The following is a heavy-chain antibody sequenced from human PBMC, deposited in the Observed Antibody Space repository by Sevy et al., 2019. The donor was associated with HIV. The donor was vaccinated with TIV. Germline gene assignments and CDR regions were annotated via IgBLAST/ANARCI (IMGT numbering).Heavy chain of an antibody. CDR2: IYTSGST. J-gene: IGHJ3*02. D-gene: IGHD3-10*01. Sequence: SETLSLTCTVSGDSMNSYFCSWIRQPAGKGLEWIGRIYTSGSTNYNPSLKSRLTMSVNTSKNQFSLRLSPVTAADTAVYYCARGDPGSQDVFDIWGQGTMVTVSS. CDR1: GDSMNSYF. V-gene: IGHV4-4*07. CDR3: ARGDPGSQDVFDI.